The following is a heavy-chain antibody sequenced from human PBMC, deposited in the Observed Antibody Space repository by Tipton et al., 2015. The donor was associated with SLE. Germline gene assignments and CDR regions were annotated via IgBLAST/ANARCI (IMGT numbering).Heavy chain of an antibody. V-gene: IGHV3-30*14. CDR3: ARESGDYGDYSGALDA. J-gene: IGHJ3*01. CDR1: GFIFSNFA. CDR2: ISYDGNLQ. D-gene: IGHD4-17*01. Sequence: SLRLSCAASGFIFSNFALHWVRQAPGKGLEWVALISYDGNLQYYADSVEGRFSVSRDFSRNTVDLQLYNLRPEDTALYYCARESGDYGDYSGALDAWGQGTMVTVSS.